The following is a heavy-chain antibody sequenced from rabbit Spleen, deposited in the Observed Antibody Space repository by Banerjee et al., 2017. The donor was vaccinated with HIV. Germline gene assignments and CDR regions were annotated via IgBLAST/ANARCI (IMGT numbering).Heavy chain of an antibody. CDR2: AYAGSSGST. CDR3: ARGSATMTMVITGYYLSL. D-gene: IGHD2-1*01. V-gene: IGHV1S40*01. J-gene: IGHJ4*01. CDR1: GFDFNGFSFNSGYD. Sequence: QSLEESGGGLVKPGASLTLTCKASGFDFNGFSFNSGYDMCWVRQAPGKGLEWVACAYAGSSGSTWYASWAKGRFTISKTSSTTVTLQMTSLTAADTATYFCARGSATMTMVITGYYLSLWGPGTLVTVS.